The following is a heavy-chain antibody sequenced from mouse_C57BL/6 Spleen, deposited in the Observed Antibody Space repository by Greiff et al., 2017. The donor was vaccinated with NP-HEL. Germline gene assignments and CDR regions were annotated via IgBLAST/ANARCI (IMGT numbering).Heavy chain of an antibody. Sequence: QVQLQQPGAELVRPGSSVKLSCKASGYTFTSYWMHWVKQRPIQGLEWIGNIDPSDSETHYNPKFKDKATLTVDKSSSTAYMQLSSLTSEDSAVYYCARIYYYGSSYAWFAYWGQGTLVTVSA. V-gene: IGHV1-52*01. CDR1: GYTFTSYW. CDR3: ARIYYYGSSYAWFAY. CDR2: IDPSDSET. D-gene: IGHD1-1*01. J-gene: IGHJ3*01.